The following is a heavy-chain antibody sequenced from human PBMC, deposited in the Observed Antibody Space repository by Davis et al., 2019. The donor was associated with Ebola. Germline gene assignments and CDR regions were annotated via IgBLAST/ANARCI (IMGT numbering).Heavy chain of an antibody. D-gene: IGHD6-13*01. Sequence: GESLKISCAASGFTFSSYWMSWVRQAPGKGLEWVANIKQDGSEKYYVDSVKGRFTISRDNAKNSLYLQMNSLRAEDTAIYYCARGYSRAVDYWGQGTLVTVSS. CDR3: ARGYSRAVDY. V-gene: IGHV3-7*01. J-gene: IGHJ4*02. CDR1: GFTFSSYW. CDR2: IKQDGSEK.